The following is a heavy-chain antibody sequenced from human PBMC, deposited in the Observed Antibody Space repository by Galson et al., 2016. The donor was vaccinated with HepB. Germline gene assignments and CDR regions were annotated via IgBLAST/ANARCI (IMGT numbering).Heavy chain of an antibody. J-gene: IGHJ6*03. Sequence: SVKVSCKASGYTFTSYYMHWVRQAPGQGLEWMGIINPSGGSTSYGQKFQGRVTMTRDTSTSTVYMELSSLRSEDTAVYYCARDRGERYWPGYYYYYMDVWGKGTTVTVSS. CDR3: ARDRGERYWPGYYYYYMDV. V-gene: IGHV1-46*01. D-gene: IGHD2-8*02. CDR2: INPSGGST. CDR1: GYTFTSYY.